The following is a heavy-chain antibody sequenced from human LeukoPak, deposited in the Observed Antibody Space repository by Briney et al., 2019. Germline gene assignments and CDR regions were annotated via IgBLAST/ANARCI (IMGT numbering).Heavy chain of an antibody. V-gene: IGHV3-21*05. Sequence: PGGSLRLSCAASGFSFSGYSMTWVRQAPGKGLEWISYISAGSDYIYYADSVKGRFTISRDNAKESVSLQMNSLRAEDTAVYYCARWGLGPSFDYWGQGNLVTVAS. D-gene: IGHD1-26*01. CDR1: GFSFSGYS. CDR2: ISAGSDYI. J-gene: IGHJ4*02. CDR3: ARWGLGPSFDY.